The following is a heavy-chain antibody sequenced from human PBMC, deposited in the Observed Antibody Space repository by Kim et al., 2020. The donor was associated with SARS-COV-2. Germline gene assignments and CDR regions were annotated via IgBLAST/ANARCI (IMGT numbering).Heavy chain of an antibody. Sequence: GGSLRLSCAASGFTFSSYEMNWVRQAPGKGLEWVSYISSSGSTIYYADSVKGRFTISRDNAKNSLYLQMNSLRAEDTAVYYCARDGFWGVNWNDGTVDYFDYWGQGTLVTVSS. CDR3: ARDGFWGVNWNDGTVDYFDY. V-gene: IGHV3-48*03. CDR1: GFTFSSYE. J-gene: IGHJ4*02. CDR2: ISSSGSTI. D-gene: IGHD1-20*01.